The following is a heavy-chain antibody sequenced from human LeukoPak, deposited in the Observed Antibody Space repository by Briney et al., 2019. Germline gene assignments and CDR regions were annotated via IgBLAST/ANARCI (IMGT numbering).Heavy chain of an antibody. V-gene: IGHV3-64*04. CDR2: ITSDGGSI. Sequence: GGSLRLSCSASRFTFSNFNMHWVRQAPGKGLQFVSGITSDGGSIDYADSVRGRFTISRDNSKNTLYLQMNSLRAEDTAVYYCAKDLQGVHYSERSFFDSWGQGTPVTVSS. J-gene: IGHJ4*02. CDR3: AKDLQGVHYSERSFFDS. CDR1: RFTFSNFN. D-gene: IGHD3-22*01.